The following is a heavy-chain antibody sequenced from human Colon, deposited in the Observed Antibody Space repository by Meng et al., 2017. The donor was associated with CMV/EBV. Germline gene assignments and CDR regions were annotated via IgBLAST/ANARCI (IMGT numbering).Heavy chain of an antibody. J-gene: IGHJ4*02. D-gene: IGHD1-26*01. CDR3: VRAGYGGFIKDAFDL. Sequence: VIHLSNYKMHCVLQAPGKGLEWVAVISYDETKTYHRDSVKGRFTISRDNSKNSLYLQMDTLRPAETGVYYCVRAGYGGFIKDAFDLWGQGALVTVSS. CDR1: VIHLSNYK. V-gene: IGHV3-33*05. CDR2: ISYDETKT.